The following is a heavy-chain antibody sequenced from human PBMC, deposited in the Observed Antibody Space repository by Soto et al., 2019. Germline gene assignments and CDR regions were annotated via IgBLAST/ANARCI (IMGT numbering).Heavy chain of an antibody. CDR1: GYTFTGYY. CDR2: INPNSGGT. V-gene: IGHV1-2*02. D-gene: IGHD3-3*01. CDR3: ARATNYDFWSGYQANYGMDV. Sequence: ASVKVSCKASGYTFTGYYMHWVRQAPGQGLEWMGWINPNSGGTNYAQKFQGRVTMTRDTSISTAYMELSRLRSDDTAVYYCARATNYDFWSGYQANYGMDVWGQGTTVTSP. J-gene: IGHJ6*02.